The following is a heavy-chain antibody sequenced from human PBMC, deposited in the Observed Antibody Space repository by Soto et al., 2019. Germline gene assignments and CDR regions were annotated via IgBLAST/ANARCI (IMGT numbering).Heavy chain of an antibody. V-gene: IGHV1-18*04. J-gene: IGHJ3*02. CDR2: ISAYNGNT. D-gene: IGHD2-8*02. CDR1: GYTFTSYG. Sequence: EASVKVYCRASGYTFTSYGISWVRQAPGQGLEWMGWISAYNGNTNYAQKLQGRVTMTRDTSMSTDYMELSSLTSEDTAVYFCARDTGGDHDAFDIWGQGTMVTVSS. CDR3: ARDTGGDHDAFDI.